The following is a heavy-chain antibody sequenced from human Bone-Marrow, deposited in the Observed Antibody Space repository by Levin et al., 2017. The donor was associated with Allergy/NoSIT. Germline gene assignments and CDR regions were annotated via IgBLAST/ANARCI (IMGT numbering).Heavy chain of an antibody. J-gene: IGHJ4*02. CDR1: GFTFSSYA. V-gene: IGHV3-23*01. Sequence: GESLKISCAASGFTFSSYAMSWVRQAPGKGLEWVSAISGSGGSTYYADSVKGRFTISRDNSKNTLYLQMNSLRAEDTAVYYCAKDRGYYDSSGYNLPFGYWGQGTLVTVSS. D-gene: IGHD3-22*01. CDR3: AKDRGYYDSSGYNLPFGY. CDR2: ISGSGGST.